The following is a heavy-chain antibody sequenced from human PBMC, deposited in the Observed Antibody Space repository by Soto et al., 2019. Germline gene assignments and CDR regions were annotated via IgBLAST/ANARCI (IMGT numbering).Heavy chain of an antibody. J-gene: IGHJ4*02. CDR2: IYYSGKT. V-gene: IGHV4-31*03. Sequence: QVQLQESGPGLVKPSQTLSLTCTVSGGSISSDGYYWNWIRQHPGKGLEWIGHIYYSGKTYYNPSLKSRVTISVDTSKNQFSLKLSSVTAADTAVYYCARQGYGGSPFDYWGQGTLVTVSS. D-gene: IGHD2-15*01. CDR1: GGSISSDGYY. CDR3: ARQGYGGSPFDY.